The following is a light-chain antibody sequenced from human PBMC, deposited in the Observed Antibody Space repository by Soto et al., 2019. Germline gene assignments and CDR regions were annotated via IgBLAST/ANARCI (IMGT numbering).Light chain of an antibody. CDR3: LHDYNYPIT. V-gene: IGKV1-6*01. J-gene: IGKJ5*01. Sequence: AIQMTQSPSSLSASVGDRVTITCRASQAIRNDLGWFQQKPGKAPKLLIYAISTLESGVPSRFSGSGSGTYFTLTISSLQAEDFATYFCLHDYNYPITFGQGTRLEIK. CDR2: AIS. CDR1: QAIRND.